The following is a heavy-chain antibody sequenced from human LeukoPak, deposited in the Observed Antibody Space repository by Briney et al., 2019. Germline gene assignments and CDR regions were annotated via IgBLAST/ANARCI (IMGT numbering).Heavy chain of an antibody. V-gene: IGHV4-34*01. CDR1: GGSVSGYY. CDR2: INHSGST. CDR3: ASRRGGGLYYFDY. Sequence: SETLSLTCAVYGGSVSGYYCSWIRQPPGKGLEWIGEINHSGSTNYNPSLKNRVTMSEDTFKNQFSLRLSSVTAADTAVYYCASRRGGGLYYFDYWSQGTLVTVSS. D-gene: IGHD1-26*01. J-gene: IGHJ4*02.